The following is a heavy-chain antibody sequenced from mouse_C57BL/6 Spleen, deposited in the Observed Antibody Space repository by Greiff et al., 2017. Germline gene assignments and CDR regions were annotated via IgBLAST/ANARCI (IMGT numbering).Heavy chain of an antibody. V-gene: IGHV5-17*01. CDR3: ARSDGYYPDY. D-gene: IGHD2-3*01. Sequence: EVKVVESGGGLVKPGGSLKLSCAASGFTFSDYGMHWVRQAPEKGLEWVAYISSGSSTIYYADTVKGRFTISRDNAKNTLFLQMTSLRSEDTAMYYCARSDGYYPDYWGQGTTLTVSS. CDR2: ISSGSSTI. J-gene: IGHJ2*01. CDR1: GFTFSDYG.